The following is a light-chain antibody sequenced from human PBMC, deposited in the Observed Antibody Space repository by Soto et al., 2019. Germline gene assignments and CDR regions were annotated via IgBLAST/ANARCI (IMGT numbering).Light chain of an antibody. J-gene: IGKJ2*01. CDR2: GAS. V-gene: IGKV3-15*01. Sequence: ETVMTQSPGTLSVSPGERVTLSCRASQSVAGSLAWYQQKPGQAPRLLIYGASTRATGIPARFSGSGSGTEFTLTISSLQSEDFAFYYCQQYKNWPPYTFGQGTKLEIK. CDR3: QQYKNWPPYT. CDR1: QSVAGS.